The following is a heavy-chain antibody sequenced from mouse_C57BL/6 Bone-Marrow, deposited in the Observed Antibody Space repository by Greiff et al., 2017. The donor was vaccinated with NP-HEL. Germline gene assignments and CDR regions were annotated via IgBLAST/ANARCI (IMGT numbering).Heavy chain of an antibody. Sequence: DVQLVESGGGLVQPKGSLKLSCAASGFSFNTYAMNWVRQAPGKGLEWVARIRSKSNNYATYYADSVKDRFTISRDDSESMLYLQMNNLKTEDTAMYYCVRPKDYYGSSPWFAYWGQGTLVTVSA. CDR1: GFSFNTYA. V-gene: IGHV10-1*01. D-gene: IGHD1-1*01. CDR2: IRSKSNNYAT. J-gene: IGHJ3*01. CDR3: VRPKDYYGSSPWFAY.